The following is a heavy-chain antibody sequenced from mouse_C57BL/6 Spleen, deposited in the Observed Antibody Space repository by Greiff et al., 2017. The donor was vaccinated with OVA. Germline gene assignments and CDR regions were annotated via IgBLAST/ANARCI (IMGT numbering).Heavy chain of an antibody. Sequence: VQLQQSGPELVKPGASVKISCKASGYTFTDYYMNWVKQSHGKSLEWIGDINPNNGGTSYNQKFKGKATLTVDKSSSTAYMELRSLTSEDSAVYYCARLAYDGYPWFAYWGQGTLVTVSA. CDR3: ARLAYDGYPWFAY. D-gene: IGHD2-3*01. CDR1: GYTFTDYY. V-gene: IGHV1-26*01. CDR2: INPNNGGT. J-gene: IGHJ3*01.